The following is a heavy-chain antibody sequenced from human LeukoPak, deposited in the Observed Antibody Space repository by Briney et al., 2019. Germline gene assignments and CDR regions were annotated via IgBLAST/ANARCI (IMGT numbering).Heavy chain of an antibody. Sequence: PSETLSLTCTISGDSTNTYFWSWIRQPPGKGLEWIGHIYYTGTTNYNPSLKSRVTISVDTSKNQFSLKVSSVTAADTGVYYCASKSTDHGELRFDYWGQGTLVTVSS. CDR2: IYYTGTT. CDR1: GDSTNTYF. CDR3: ASKSTDHGELRFDY. V-gene: IGHV4-59*01. D-gene: IGHD4-17*01. J-gene: IGHJ4*02.